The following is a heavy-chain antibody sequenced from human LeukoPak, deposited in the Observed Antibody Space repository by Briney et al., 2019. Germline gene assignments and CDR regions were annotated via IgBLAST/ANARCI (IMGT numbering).Heavy chain of an antibody. CDR3: ARDGPHQIYIYSSGWYLDY. CDR2: ITDSGDST. D-gene: IGHD6-19*01. CDR1: GFTFNNRA. V-gene: IGHV3-23*01. J-gene: IGHJ4*02. Sequence: GGSLRLSCAASGFTFNNRAMSWVRQTPGKGLEWVSSITDSGDSTYYADSVKGRFTISRDNAKNSLYLQMNSLRAEDTAVYYCARDGPHQIYIYSSGWYLDYWGQGTLVTVSS.